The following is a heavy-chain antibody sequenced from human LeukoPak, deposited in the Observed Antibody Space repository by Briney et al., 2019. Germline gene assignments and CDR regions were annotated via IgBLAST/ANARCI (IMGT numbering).Heavy chain of an antibody. V-gene: IGHV3-13*04. Sequence: PGGSLRLSCAASGFTFTNYDMHWVRQVTGKGLEWVSLIGSAGDTYYAGSVKGRFTISRENAKNSLYLQMNSLRAGDTALYFCARGYSYGSLDVWGPGTTVTVSS. CDR2: IGSAGDT. J-gene: IGHJ6*02. D-gene: IGHD5-18*01. CDR1: GFTFTNYD. CDR3: ARGYSYGSLDV.